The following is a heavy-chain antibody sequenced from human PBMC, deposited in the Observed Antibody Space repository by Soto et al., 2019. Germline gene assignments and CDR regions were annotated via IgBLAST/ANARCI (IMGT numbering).Heavy chain of an antibody. V-gene: IGHV3-30*18. J-gene: IGHJ4*02. CDR2: ISYDGSNK. Sequence: GGSLRLSCAASGFTFSSYGMHWVRQAPGKGLEWVAVISYDGSNKYYADSVKGRFTISRDNSKNTLYLQMNSLRAEDTAVYYCAKDLADYYYDSSGRFDYWGQGTLVTVSS. D-gene: IGHD3-22*01. CDR1: GFTFSSYG. CDR3: AKDLADYYYDSSGRFDY.